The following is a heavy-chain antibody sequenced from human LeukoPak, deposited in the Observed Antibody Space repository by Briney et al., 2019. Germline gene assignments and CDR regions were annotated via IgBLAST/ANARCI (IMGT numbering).Heavy chain of an antibody. CDR3: ARDRGIVATTTQYYFDY. V-gene: IGHV3-11*01. J-gene: IGHJ4*02. CDR1: GFTFSDYY. D-gene: IGHD5-12*01. CDR2: ITNSGTTI. Sequence: GGSLRLSCAASGFTFSDYYMSWIRQAPGKGLEWISYITNSGTTIYYADSVKGRFTISRDNAKNSLYLQMNSLRAEDTAVYYCARDRGIVATTTQYYFDYWGQGTLVTVSS.